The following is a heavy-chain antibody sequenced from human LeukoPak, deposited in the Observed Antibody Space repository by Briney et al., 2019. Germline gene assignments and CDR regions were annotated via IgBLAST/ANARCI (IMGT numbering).Heavy chain of an antibody. CDR2: IYHSGST. CDR3: ARVTYDAFDI. D-gene: IGHD2-21*02. Sequence: SETLSLTCAVSGYSISSGYYWGWIRQPPGKGLEWIGSIYHSGSTYYNPSLKSRVTISVVTSKNQFSLKLSSVAAADTAVYYCARVTYDAFDIWGQGTMVTVSS. V-gene: IGHV4-38-2*01. CDR1: GYSISSGYY. J-gene: IGHJ3*02.